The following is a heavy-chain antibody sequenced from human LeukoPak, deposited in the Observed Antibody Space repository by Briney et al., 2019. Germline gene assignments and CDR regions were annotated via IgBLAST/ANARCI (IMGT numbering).Heavy chain of an antibody. V-gene: IGHV1-2*06. CDR1: GYTFTDYF. CDR3: ARLLTDFDC. Sequence: ASVKVSCKASGYTFTDYFIHWVRRAPGQGLEWRGRINPKRGSTNYAENFEGRVTMTTHTSITAAYMELSRLTSDDTAVYFCARLLTDFDCWGQGSLVTVSS. CDR2: INPKRGST. J-gene: IGHJ4*02. D-gene: IGHD4/OR15-4a*01.